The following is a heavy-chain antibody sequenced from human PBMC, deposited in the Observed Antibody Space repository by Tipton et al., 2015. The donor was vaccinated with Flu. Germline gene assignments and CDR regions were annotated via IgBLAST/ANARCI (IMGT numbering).Heavy chain of an antibody. CDR1: GFDISVYG. Sequence: RSLRLSCKVSGFDISVYGMHWVRQAPGKGLEWVAVIWYDGSNIHYGDSVKGRFTVSRDNSRNTLYLQMNGLRAEDTAVYYCARDEGVVNYYFGMDVWGQGTTVTVSS. CDR3: ARDEGVVNYYFGMDV. J-gene: IGHJ6*01. CDR2: IWYDGSNI. V-gene: IGHV3-33*01.